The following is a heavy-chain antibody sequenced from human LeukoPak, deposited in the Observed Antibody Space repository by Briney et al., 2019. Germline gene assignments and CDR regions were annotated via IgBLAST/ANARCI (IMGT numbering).Heavy chain of an antibody. Sequence: GAPVKVSCKASGYTFTSYGISWVRQAPGQGLEWMGWISAYNGNTNYAQKLQGRVTMTTDTSTSTAYMELRSLRSDDTAVYYCARDDYYDSSGYPDYWGQGTLVTVSS. CDR3: ARDDYYDSSGYPDY. D-gene: IGHD3-22*01. V-gene: IGHV1-18*01. J-gene: IGHJ4*02. CDR2: ISAYNGNT. CDR1: GYTFTSYG.